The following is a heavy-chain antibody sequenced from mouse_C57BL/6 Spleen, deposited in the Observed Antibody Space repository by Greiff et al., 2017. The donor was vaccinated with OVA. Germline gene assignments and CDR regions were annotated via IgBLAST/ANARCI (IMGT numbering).Heavy chain of an antibody. J-gene: IGHJ2*01. CDR1: GFTFSSYT. CDR3: ARLSLTGTFDY. CDR2: ISGGGGNT. D-gene: IGHD4-1*01. V-gene: IGHV5-9*01. Sequence: EVKLVESGGGLVKPGGSLKLSCAASGFTFSSYTMSWVRQTPEKRLEWVATISGGGGNTYYPDSVKGRFTISRDNAKNTLYLQMSSLRSEDTALYYCARLSLTGTFDYWGKGATLTVAS.